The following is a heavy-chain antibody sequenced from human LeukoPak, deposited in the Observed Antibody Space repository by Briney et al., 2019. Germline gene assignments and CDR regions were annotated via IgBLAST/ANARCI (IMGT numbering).Heavy chain of an antibody. CDR3: ASNKYYYDSSGYFGL. D-gene: IGHD3-22*01. CDR1: GGTFISYA. V-gene: IGHV1-69*13. J-gene: IGHJ5*02. Sequence: SVKVSCKASGGTFISYAISWVRQAPGQGLEWMGGIIPIFGTANYAQKFQGRVTITADESTSTAYMELSSLRSEDTAVYYCASNKYYYDSSGYFGLWGQGTLVTVSS. CDR2: IIPIFGTA.